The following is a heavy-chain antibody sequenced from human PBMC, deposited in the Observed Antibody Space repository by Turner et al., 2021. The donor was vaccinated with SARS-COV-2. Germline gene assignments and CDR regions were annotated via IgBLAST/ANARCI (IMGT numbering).Heavy chain of an antibody. J-gene: IGHJ4*02. CDR3: AKTHGAAAGTVDY. CDR1: GFTFRSYA. Sequence: EVKLLKSGGGLVQPGGSLRLSCAASGFTFRSYAMSWVRQAPGKGLEWVSAISGSGGRTYYADSVKGRFTISRDNSKNTLYLQMNSLRAEDTAVYYCAKTHGAAAGTVDYWGQGTLVTVSS. V-gene: IGHV3-23*01. D-gene: IGHD6-13*01. CDR2: ISGSGGRT.